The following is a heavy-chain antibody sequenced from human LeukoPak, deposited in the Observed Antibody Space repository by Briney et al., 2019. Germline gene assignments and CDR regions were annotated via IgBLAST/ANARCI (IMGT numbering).Heavy chain of an antibody. CDR3: ARGRAAAGHFDL. CDR1: GFTFSSYG. J-gene: IGHJ4*02. V-gene: IGHV3-23*01. CDR2: ISGSGGST. Sequence: PGGSLRLSCAASGFTFSSYGMSWVRQAPGKGLEWVSAISGSGGSTYYADSVKGRFTISRDNSKNTLYLQMNILRAEDTAVYYCARGRAAAGHFDLWGQGTLVTVSS. D-gene: IGHD6-13*01.